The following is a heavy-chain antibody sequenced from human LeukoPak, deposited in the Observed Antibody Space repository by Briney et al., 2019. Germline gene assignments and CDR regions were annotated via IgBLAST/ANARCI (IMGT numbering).Heavy chain of an antibody. CDR2: ISSSGSAV. CDR3: ARGEHKATITGLDS. CDR1: GFTFSSYE. D-gene: IGHD5-24*01. V-gene: IGHV3-48*03. J-gene: IGHJ4*02. Sequence: GGSLRLSCAASGFTFSSYEMNWVRQAPGKGLEWVSYISSSGSAVHYADSVKGRFTISRDSAGNSVYLQMHGLRAEDTAVYFCARGEHKATITGLDSWGQGTLVTVSS.